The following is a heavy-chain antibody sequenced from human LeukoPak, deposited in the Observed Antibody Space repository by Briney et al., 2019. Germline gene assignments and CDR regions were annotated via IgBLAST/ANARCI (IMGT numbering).Heavy chain of an antibody. D-gene: IGHD1-26*01. CDR1: GFTFGSYA. Sequence: GGSLRLSCAAYGFTFGSYAMSWVSHPPGKGREWVSAISTSGGSTYYADSVKGRFTISRDNSKNKLYLQMKSLRAEDTAVYYCANPERAGVGRGLDYWGQGTLVTVSS. CDR3: ANPERAGVGRGLDY. V-gene: IGHV3-23*01. CDR2: ISTSGGST. J-gene: IGHJ4*02.